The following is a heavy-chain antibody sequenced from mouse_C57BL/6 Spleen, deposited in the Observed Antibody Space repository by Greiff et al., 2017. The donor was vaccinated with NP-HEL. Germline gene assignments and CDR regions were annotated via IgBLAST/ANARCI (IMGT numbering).Heavy chain of an antibody. D-gene: IGHD1-1*01. CDR3: ARSYYYGSSAAWFAY. V-gene: IGHV1-80*01. CDR2: IYPGDGDT. J-gene: IGHJ3*01. CDR1: GYAFSSYW. Sequence: QVQLQQSGAELVKPGASVKISCKASGYAFSSYWMNWVKQRPGKGLEWIGQIYPGDGDTNYNGKVKGKATLTADKSSSTAYMQLSSLTSEDSAVYFCARSYYYGSSAAWFAYWGQGTLVTVSA.